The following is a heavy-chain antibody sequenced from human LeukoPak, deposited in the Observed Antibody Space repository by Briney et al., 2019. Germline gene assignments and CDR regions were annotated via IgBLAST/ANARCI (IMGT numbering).Heavy chain of an antibody. Sequence: GGSLRLSCLASGFTVSSTYMSWVRQAPGKGLEWVSVTYSGGSTYYADSVKGRCTISRDNSKNTLYLQMNSLRGEDTAVYYCAKKSTTVITYYFDYWGQGTLVTVSS. CDR3: AKKSTTVITYYFDY. CDR1: GFTVSSTY. J-gene: IGHJ4*02. V-gene: IGHV3-66*01. D-gene: IGHD4-11*01. CDR2: TYSGGST.